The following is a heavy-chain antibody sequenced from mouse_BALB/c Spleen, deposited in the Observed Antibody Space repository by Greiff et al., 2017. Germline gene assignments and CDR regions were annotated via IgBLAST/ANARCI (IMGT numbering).Heavy chain of an antibody. J-gene: IGHJ2*01. CDR2: INPSSGYT. V-gene: IGHV1-4*01. D-gene: IGHD2-3*01. Sequence: QVQLKESGAELARPGASVKMSCKASGYTFTSYTMHWVKQRPGQGLEWIGYINPSSGYTNYNQKFKDKATLTADKSSSTAYMQLSSLTSEDSAVYYCAREDGYYEDYWGQGTTLTVSS. CDR3: AREDGYYEDY. CDR1: GYTFTSYT.